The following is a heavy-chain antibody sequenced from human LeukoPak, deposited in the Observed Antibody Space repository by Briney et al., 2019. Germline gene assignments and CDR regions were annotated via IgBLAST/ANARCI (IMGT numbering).Heavy chain of an antibody. CDR1: GFTFSSFW. Sequence: GGSLRLSCAVSGFTFSSFWMTWVRQATGKGLEWVANIKRDGSERYYVDSVRGRFTISRDNAKNSLYLQMNSLRAEDTAVYFCARERETYNDYWGQGTLVTVSS. V-gene: IGHV3-7*01. CDR3: ARERETYNDY. CDR2: IKRDGSER. J-gene: IGHJ4*02. D-gene: IGHD1-1*01.